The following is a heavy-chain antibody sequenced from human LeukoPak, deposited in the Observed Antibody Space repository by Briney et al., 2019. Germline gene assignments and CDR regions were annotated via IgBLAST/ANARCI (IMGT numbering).Heavy chain of an antibody. CDR3: ARPLYDSSGYYDY. Sequence: ASVKVSCKASGYTFTSYDINWVRQAPGQGLEWMGWMNPNSGNTGYAQKFQGRVTMTRNTSISTAYMELSSLRSEDTAVYYCARPLYDSSGYYDYWGQGTLVTVSS. V-gene: IGHV1-8*01. CDR2: MNPNSGNT. CDR1: GYTFTSYD. J-gene: IGHJ4*02. D-gene: IGHD3-22*01.